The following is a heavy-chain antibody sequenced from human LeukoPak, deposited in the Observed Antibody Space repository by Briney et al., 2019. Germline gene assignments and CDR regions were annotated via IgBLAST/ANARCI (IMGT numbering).Heavy chain of an antibody. CDR2: INPSGGST. CDR1: GYTFTSYY. J-gene: IGHJ4*02. D-gene: IGHD4-17*01. Sequence: ASVKVSCKASGYTFTSYYMHWVRQAPGQGLEWMGIINPSGGSTSYAQKFQGRVTMTRDTSTSTVYMELSSLRSEDTAVYYCARDLKGDDYGGYWGIQYFDYWGQGTLVTVSS. CDR3: ARDLKGDDYGGYWGIQYFDY. V-gene: IGHV1-46*01.